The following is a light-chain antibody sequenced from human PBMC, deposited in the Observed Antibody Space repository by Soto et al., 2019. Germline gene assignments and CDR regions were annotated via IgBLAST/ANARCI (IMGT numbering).Light chain of an antibody. J-gene: IGLJ2*01. V-gene: IGLV7-43*01. CDR3: LIYYGGAVV. CDR2: STI. CDR1: TVAVTSGYY. Sequence: QAVVTQEPSLTVSPGGTVTLTCASSTVAVTSGYYPNWFQQKPGKAPRALIYSTINKHSWTPARFSGSLLGGKAALTLSGVQPEDEAEYYCLIYYGGAVVFGGGTKLTVL.